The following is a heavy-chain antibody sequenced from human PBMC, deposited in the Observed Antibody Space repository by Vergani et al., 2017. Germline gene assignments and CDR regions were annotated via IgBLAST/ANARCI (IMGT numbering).Heavy chain of an antibody. CDR3: ARDSGYSSSWGNWFDP. D-gene: IGHD6-13*01. Sequence: QVQLQESGPGLVKPSETLSLTCTVSGRSISSYYWSWIRQPPGKGLEWIGYIYYSGSTNYNPSLKSRVTISVDTSKNQFSLKLSSVTAADTAVYYCARDSGYSSSWGNWFDPWGQGTLVTVSS. V-gene: IGHV4-59*01. J-gene: IGHJ5*02. CDR2: IYYSGST. CDR1: GRSISSYY.